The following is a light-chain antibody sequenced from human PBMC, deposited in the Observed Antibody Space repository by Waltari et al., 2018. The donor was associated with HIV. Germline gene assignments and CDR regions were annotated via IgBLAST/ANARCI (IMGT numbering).Light chain of an antibody. Sequence: DIVMTQSPDSLAVSLGGRTTIHCKSSQNLFYSSNNKNYLAWYQHKPVQPPKLLFYWASTRESGVPDRVSGSGSGTNFTLTISSLQADDVAVYFCQQYYSCPPTFGQGTQLEI. CDR3: QQYYSCPPT. CDR1: QNLFYSSNNKNY. V-gene: IGKV4-1*01. J-gene: IGKJ5*01. CDR2: WAS.